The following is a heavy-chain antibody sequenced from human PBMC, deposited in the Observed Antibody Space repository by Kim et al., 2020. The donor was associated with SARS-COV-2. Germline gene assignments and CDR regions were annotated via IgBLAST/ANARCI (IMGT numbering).Heavy chain of an antibody. CDR1: GFTFSSYA. Sequence: GGSLRLSCAASGFTFSSYAMSWVRQAPGKGLEWVSAISGSGGSTYYADSVKGRFTISRDNSKNTLYLQMNSLRAEDTAVYYCAKDKHLLSSSWYFTRDKTDDYWGQGTLVTVSS. D-gene: IGHD6-13*01. CDR2: ISGSGGST. V-gene: IGHV3-23*01. CDR3: AKDKHLLSSSWYFTRDKTDDY. J-gene: IGHJ4*02.